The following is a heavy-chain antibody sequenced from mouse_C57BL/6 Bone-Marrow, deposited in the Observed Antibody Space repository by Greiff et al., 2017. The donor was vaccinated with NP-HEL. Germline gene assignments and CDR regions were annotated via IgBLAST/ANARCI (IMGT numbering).Heavy chain of an antibody. Sequence: EVQLVESGGGLVQPGESLKLSCESNEYEFPSHDMSWVRKTPEKRLELVAAINSDGGSTYYPDTMERRFIISRDNTKKTLYLQMSSLRSEDTALYYCARQRSTVVATDAMDYWGQGTSVTVSS. CDR3: ARQRSTVVATDAMDY. CDR1: EYEFPSHD. J-gene: IGHJ4*01. CDR2: INSDGGST. D-gene: IGHD1-1*01. V-gene: IGHV5-2*01.